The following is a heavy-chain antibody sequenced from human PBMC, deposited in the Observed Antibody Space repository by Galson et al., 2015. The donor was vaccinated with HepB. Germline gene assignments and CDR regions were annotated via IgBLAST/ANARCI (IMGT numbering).Heavy chain of an antibody. V-gene: IGHV1-2*02. CDR1: GYTFTGYY. CDR2: INPNSGGT. CDR3: ARDPAQKDFYYYYGMDV. J-gene: IGHJ6*02. Sequence: SVKVSCKASGYTFTGYYMHWVRQAPGQGLEWMGWINPNSGGTNYAQKFQGGVTMTRDTSISTAYMELSRLRSDDTAVYYCARDPAQKDFYYYYGMDVWGQGTTVTVSS.